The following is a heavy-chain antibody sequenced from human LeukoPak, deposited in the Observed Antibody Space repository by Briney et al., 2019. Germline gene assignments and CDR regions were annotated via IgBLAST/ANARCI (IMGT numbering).Heavy chain of an antibody. V-gene: IGHV3-73*01. J-gene: IGHJ4*02. CDR2: IRSKANSYAT. D-gene: IGHD6-13*01. CDR3: TRLPLYIAAAGTVCDY. Sequence: GGSLRLSCAASGFTFSGSAMHWVRQASGKGLEWVGRIRSKANSYATAYAASVKGRFTISRDDSKNTAYLQMNSLKTEDTAVYYCTRLPLYIAAAGTVCDYWGQGTLVTVSS. CDR1: GFTFSGSA.